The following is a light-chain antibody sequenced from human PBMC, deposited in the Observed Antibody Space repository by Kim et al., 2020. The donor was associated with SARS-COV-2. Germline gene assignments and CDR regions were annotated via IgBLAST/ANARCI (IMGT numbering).Light chain of an antibody. V-gene: IGLV3-21*04. Sequence: SYELTQPPSVSVAPGKTATITCEGNNIGRKSVHWYQQKPGQAPVLVIYYDRDRPSGIPERFSGSNSGNTATLTISIVEAGDEADYYCQVWDSGSDRLWVFGGGTKVTVL. CDR3: QVWDSGSDRLWV. J-gene: IGLJ3*02. CDR1: NIGRKS. CDR2: YDR.